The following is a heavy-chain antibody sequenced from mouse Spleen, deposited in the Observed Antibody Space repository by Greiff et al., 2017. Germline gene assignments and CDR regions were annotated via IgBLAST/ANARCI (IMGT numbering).Heavy chain of an antibody. D-gene: IGHD4-1*01. V-gene: IGHV14-1*02. CDR3: ASELTGTWFAY. Sequence: VQLKQSGAELVRPGALVKLSCKASGFNIKDYYMHWVKQRPEQGLEWIGWIDPENGNTIYDPKFQGKASITADTSSNTAYLQLSSLTSEDTAVYYCASELTGTWFAYWGQGTLVTVSA. CDR1: GFNIKDYY. J-gene: IGHJ3*01. CDR2: IDPENGNT.